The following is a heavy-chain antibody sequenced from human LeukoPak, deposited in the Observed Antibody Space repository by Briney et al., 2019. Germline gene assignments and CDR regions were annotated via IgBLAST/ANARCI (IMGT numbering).Heavy chain of an antibody. CDR3: ARPYYDSSGYSQ. Sequence: ASVKVSCKASGYTFTGYYIHWVRQAPGQGLEWMGRINPNSGGTNYAQKFQGRVTMTRDTSISTAYMELSRLRSDDTAVYYCARPYYDSSGYSQWGQGTLVTVSS. V-gene: IGHV1-2*06. D-gene: IGHD3-22*01. CDR2: INPNSGGT. CDR1: GYTFTGYY. J-gene: IGHJ4*02.